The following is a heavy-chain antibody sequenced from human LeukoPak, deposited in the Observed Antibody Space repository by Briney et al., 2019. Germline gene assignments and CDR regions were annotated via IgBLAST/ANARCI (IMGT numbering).Heavy chain of an antibody. D-gene: IGHD6-6*01. CDR1: GGSFSGYY. Sequence: PSETLSLTCAVYGGSFSGYYWSWIRQPPGKGLEWIGEINHSGSTNYNPSLKSRVTISVDTSKNQFSLKLSSVTAADTAVYYCARQYTGRIAARRRYFDYWGQGTLVTVSS. CDR3: ARQYTGRIAARRRYFDY. CDR2: INHSGST. V-gene: IGHV4-34*01. J-gene: IGHJ4*02.